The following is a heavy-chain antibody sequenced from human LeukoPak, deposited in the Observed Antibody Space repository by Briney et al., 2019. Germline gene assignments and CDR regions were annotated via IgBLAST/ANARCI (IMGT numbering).Heavy chain of an antibody. D-gene: IGHD2-2*01. V-gene: IGHV4-4*07. CDR2: IYTSGST. Sequence: SETLSLTCTVSGGSISSYYWSWIRQPAGKGLEWIGRIYTSGSTNYNPSLKSRVTMSVDTSKNQFSLKLSSVTAADTAVYYCAKTPVLPSWPYYFDYWGQGTLVTVSS. CDR3: AKTPVLPSWPYYFDY. J-gene: IGHJ4*02. CDR1: GGSISSYY.